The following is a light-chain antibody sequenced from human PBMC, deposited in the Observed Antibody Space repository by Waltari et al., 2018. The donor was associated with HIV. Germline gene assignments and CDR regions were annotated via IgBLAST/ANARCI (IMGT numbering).Light chain of an antibody. CDR3: HQYSDYLGS. V-gene: IGKV1-5*03. CDR2: KAT. J-gene: IGKJ1*01. CDR1: QNVGAW. Sequence: DIHMSQSPPTLTASIVDRVNITCRASQNVGAWLAWYQQKPGEAPNLLIYKATNVEGGVPSRFSGSASGTDFTLTIDSLHPDDFATYYCHQYSDYLGSFGQGTKVEVK.